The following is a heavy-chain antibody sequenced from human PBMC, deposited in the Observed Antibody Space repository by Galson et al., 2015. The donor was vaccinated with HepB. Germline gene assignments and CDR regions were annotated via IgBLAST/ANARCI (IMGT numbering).Heavy chain of an antibody. CDR1: GGSIISTSNY. J-gene: IGHJ6*02. CDR2: IYYSGIT. Sequence: ETLSLTCTLSGGSIISTSNYWGWIRQPPGKGLEWFGRIYYSGITNCNPSLQSRVTISLDTSKNQFSLKLRSVTAADTAVYYCARVSLSSSGWYVRYGLDVWGQGTTVTVSS. V-gene: IGHV4-39*07. CDR3: ARVSLSSSGWYVRYGLDV. D-gene: IGHD6-19*01.